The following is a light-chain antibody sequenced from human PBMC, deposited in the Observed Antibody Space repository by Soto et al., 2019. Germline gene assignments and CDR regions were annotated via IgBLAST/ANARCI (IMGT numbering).Light chain of an antibody. V-gene: IGKV3-15*01. J-gene: IGKJ1*01. CDR3: QQYNNWPRT. CDR2: AAS. CDR1: QSVSSN. Sequence: EIVMTQSPATLSVSPGERATLSCRASQSVSSNFAWYQQNPGQPPRLLIYAASTRATGIPGGFSGSGSGTDFTLTITSLQPEDFAVYYCQQYNNWPRTFGQGTKVEIK.